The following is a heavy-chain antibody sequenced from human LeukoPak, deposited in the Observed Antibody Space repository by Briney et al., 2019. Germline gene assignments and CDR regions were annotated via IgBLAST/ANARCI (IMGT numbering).Heavy chain of an antibody. J-gene: IGHJ6*02. V-gene: IGHV5-51*01. D-gene: IGHD3-10*01. Sequence: GESLKISCKGSGYSFTSYWIGWVRQMPGKGLEWMGIIYPGDSDTRYSPSFQGQVTISADKSISTAYLQWSSLKASDTAMYYCARSSLLLWSGGGPMDVWGQGTTVTVSS. CDR1: GYSFTSYW. CDR3: ARSSLLLWSGGGPMDV. CDR2: IYPGDSDT.